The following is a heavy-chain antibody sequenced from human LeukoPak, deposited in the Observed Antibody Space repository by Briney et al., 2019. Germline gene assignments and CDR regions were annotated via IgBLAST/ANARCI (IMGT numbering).Heavy chain of an antibody. D-gene: IGHD2-21*02. CDR1: GYSISSGYF. CDR3: ARVLGYCGGGCYPRGNYAFDI. Sequence: PSETLSLTCSVSGYSISSGYFWGWIRPPPGKGLEWIGSIYHSGNTYYNLSLQSRVSISVDTSKNHFSLKVTSVTAADTGLYYCARVLGYCGGGCYPRGNYAFDIWGQGTMVTVSS. J-gene: IGHJ3*02. V-gene: IGHV4-38-2*02. CDR2: IYHSGNT.